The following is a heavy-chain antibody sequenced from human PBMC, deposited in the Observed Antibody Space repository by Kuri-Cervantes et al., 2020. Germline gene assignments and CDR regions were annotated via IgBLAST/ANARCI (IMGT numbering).Heavy chain of an antibody. CDR1: GFTFSSYA. CDR3: ARAPNNWNYYLYYFDY. CDR2: ISSSGSTI. Sequence: GESLKISCAASGFTFSSYAMSWVRQAPGKGLEWVSYISSSGSTIYYADSVKGRFTISRDNAKNSLYLQMNSLRAEDTAVYYCARAPNNWNYYLYYFDYWGQGALVTVSS. J-gene: IGHJ4*02. D-gene: IGHD1-7*01. V-gene: IGHV3-48*03.